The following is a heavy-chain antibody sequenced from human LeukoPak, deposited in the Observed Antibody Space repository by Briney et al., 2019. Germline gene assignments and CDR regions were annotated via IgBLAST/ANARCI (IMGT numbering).Heavy chain of an antibody. CDR3: ARDSLAVADYNWFDP. CDR1: GFTFSSYS. J-gene: IGHJ5*02. CDR2: ISSSSSSYI. D-gene: IGHD6-19*01. Sequence: TGGSLRLSCAASGFTFSSYSMNWVRQAPGKGLEWVSSISSSSSSYIYYADSVKGRFTISRDNAKNSLYLQMNSLRAEDTAVYYCARDSLAVADYNWFDPWGQGTLVTVSS. V-gene: IGHV3-21*04.